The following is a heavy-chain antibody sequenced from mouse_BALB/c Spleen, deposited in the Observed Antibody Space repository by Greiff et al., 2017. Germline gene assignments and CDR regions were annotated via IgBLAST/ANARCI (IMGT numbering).Heavy chain of an antibody. Sequence: EVKLVESGGGLVQPGGSRKLSCAASGFTFSSFGMHWVRQAPEKGLEWVAYISSGSCTIYYADTVKGRFTISRDNPKNTLFLQMTSLRSEDTAMYYCARIYYDYDYFDYWGQGTTLTVSS. CDR1: GFTFSSFG. J-gene: IGHJ2*01. CDR2: ISSGSCTI. V-gene: IGHV5-17*02. D-gene: IGHD2-4*01. CDR3: ARIYYDYDYFDY.